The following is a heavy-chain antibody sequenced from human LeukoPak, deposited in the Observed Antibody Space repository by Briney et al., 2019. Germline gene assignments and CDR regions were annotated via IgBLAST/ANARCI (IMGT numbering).Heavy chain of an antibody. CDR3: ARWGDLYWYFDL. V-gene: IGHV4-61*02. CDR1: GGSISSGSYY. D-gene: IGHD2-21*02. J-gene: IGHJ2*01. Sequence: PSETLSLTCTVSGGSISSGSYYWNWIRQPAGKGLEWIGRIYTSGTTDYNPSLKSRVTISVDTSKNQFSLKLSSVTAADTAVYYCARWGDLYWYFDLWGRGFLVTVSS. CDR2: IYTSGTT.